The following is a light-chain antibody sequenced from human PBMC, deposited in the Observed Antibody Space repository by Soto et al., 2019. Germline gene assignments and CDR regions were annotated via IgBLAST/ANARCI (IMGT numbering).Light chain of an antibody. CDR2: KVS. CDR3: MQGTLWWT. V-gene: IGKV2-30*01. Sequence: DVVMTQSPLSLPVTLGQPASISCRSSQSLVYSDGNTYLNWFQQRPGQSPRRLIYKVSNRDSGVPDRFSGSGSGADFTLKISRVEAEYVGVYYCMQGTLWWTFGQGTKVEIK. CDR1: QSLVYSDGNTY. J-gene: IGKJ1*01.